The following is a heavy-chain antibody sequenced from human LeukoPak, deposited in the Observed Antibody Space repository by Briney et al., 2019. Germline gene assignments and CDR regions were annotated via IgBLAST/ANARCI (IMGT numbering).Heavy chain of an antibody. Sequence: GGSLRLSCAASGFNVSSNYMNWVRQAPGKGLEWVSVIYSGGSTYYADSVKGRFTISRDNSKNTLFLQMNSLRAEDTAVYYCAREFQRGYSYGYDYWGQGTLVTVSS. CDR3: AREFQRGYSYGYDY. CDR1: GFNVSSNY. D-gene: IGHD5-18*01. V-gene: IGHV3-53*01. CDR2: IYSGGST. J-gene: IGHJ4*02.